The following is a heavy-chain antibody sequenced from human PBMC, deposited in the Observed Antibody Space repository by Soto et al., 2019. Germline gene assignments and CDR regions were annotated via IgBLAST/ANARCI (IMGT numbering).Heavy chain of an antibody. V-gene: IGHV3-74*01. J-gene: IGHJ5*02. CDR1: GLTFSSYW. CDR2: IKRDGSDT. Sequence: EEQLVESGGGLVQPGGSLRLSCAASGLTFSSYWMHWVRQAPGKGLVWVSRIKRDGSDTSYAGSVKGRFTISRDNAKSILYLQMYSLRAEDTAVYYCARDDGTGTYYTPSWGQGTLVTVSS. D-gene: IGHD3-10*01. CDR3: ARDDGTGTYYTPS.